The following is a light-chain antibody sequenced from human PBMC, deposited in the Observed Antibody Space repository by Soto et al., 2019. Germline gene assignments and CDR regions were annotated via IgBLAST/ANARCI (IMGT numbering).Light chain of an antibody. Sequence: DIQMTQSPSTLSGSVGDRVTITCRASQTISSWLAWYQQKPGKAPKLLIYKASTLKSGVPSRFSGSGSGTEFTLTISSLQPEDVGTYYCQRYDDAPITFGGGTKVDIK. V-gene: IGKV1-5*03. CDR2: KAS. CDR3: QRYDDAPIT. J-gene: IGKJ4*01. CDR1: QTISSW.